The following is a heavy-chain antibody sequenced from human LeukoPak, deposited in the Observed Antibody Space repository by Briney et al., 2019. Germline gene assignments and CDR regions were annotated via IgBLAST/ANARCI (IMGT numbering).Heavy chain of an antibody. V-gene: IGHV1-2*02. CDR2: INPNSGGT. Sequence: ASVKVTCKASGYTFTGYYMHWVRQAPGQGLEWMGWINPNSGGTNYAQKLQGRVTMTTDTSTSTAYMELRSLRSDDTAVYYCARGGSVVVSWFDPWGQGTLVTVSS. CDR3: ARGGSVVVSWFDP. CDR1: GYTFTGYY. D-gene: IGHD2-2*01. J-gene: IGHJ5*02.